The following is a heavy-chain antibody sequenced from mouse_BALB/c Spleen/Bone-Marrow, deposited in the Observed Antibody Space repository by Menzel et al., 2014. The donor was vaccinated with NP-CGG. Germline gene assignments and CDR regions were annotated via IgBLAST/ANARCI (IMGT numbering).Heavy chain of an antibody. J-gene: IGHJ3*01. CDR3: ARHAYYDQTEVSFVY. Sequence: EVQLVESGGGLVKSGGSLKLSCAASGFSFSNYGMSWVRQTPEKRLEWVATISGDGRYTFYSDSVMGRFTISRDNAKNNLYLQLSSLRSEDTALYYCARHAYYDQTEVSFVYWGQGTPVTVSA. D-gene: IGHD2-4*01. CDR1: GFSFSNYG. CDR2: ISGDGRYT. V-gene: IGHV5-9-2*01.